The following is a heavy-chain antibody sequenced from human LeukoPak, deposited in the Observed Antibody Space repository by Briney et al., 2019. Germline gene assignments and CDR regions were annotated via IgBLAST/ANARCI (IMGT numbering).Heavy chain of an antibody. CDR1: GYTFTGYY. V-gene: IGHV1-2*02. D-gene: IGHD5/OR15-5a*01. CDR3: ARRSQGTLPHYFDY. J-gene: IGHJ4*02. Sequence: ASVKVSCKASGYTFTGYYMHWVRQAPGQGLEWMGWINPNSGGTNYAQKFQGRVTMTRDTSISTAYMELRSLRSDDTAVYYCARRSQGTLPHYFDYWGQGTLVTVSS. CDR2: INPNSGGT.